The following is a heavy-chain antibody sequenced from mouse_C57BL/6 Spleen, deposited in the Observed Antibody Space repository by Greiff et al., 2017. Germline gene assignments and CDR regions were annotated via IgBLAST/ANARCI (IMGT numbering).Heavy chain of an antibody. CDR1: GYTFTDYY. D-gene: IGHD2-4*01. V-gene: IGHV1-26*01. Sequence: VQLQQSGPELVKPGASVKISCKASGYTFTDYYMNWVKQSHGKSLEWIGDINPNNGGTSYNQKFKGKATLTVDKSSSTAYMELRSLTSEDSAVYYCARRGDYVWFAYWGQGTLVTVSA. CDR2: INPNNGGT. J-gene: IGHJ3*01. CDR3: ARRGDYVWFAY.